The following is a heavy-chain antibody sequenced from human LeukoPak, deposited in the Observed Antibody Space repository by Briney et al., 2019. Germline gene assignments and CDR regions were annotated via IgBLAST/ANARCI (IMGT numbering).Heavy chain of an antibody. CDR2: ISSNGGST. Sequence: GGSLRLSCAASGFTFSSYAMHWVRQAPGKGLEYVSAISSNGGSTYYANSVKGRFTISRDNSKNTLYLQMGSLRAEDMAVYYCAKARLVRGPPDWFDPWGQGTLVTVSS. CDR1: GFTFSSYA. J-gene: IGHJ5*02. CDR3: AKARLVRGPPDWFDP. D-gene: IGHD3-10*01. V-gene: IGHV3-64*01.